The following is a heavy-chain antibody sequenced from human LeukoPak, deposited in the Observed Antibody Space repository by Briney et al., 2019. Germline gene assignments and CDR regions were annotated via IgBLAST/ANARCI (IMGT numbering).Heavy chain of an antibody. CDR3: ARGLSSSWYYYYYYMDV. J-gene: IGHJ6*03. Sequence: ASVKVSCKAPGYTFTSYDINWVRQATGQGLEWMGWMNPNSGNTGYAQKFQGRVTMTRNTSISTAYMELSSLRSEDTAVYYCARGLSSSWYYYYYYMDVWGKGTTVTVSS. D-gene: IGHD6-13*01. CDR1: GYTFTSYD. V-gene: IGHV1-8*01. CDR2: MNPNSGNT.